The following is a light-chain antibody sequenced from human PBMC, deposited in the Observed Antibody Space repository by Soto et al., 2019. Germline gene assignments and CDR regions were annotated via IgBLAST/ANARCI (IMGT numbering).Light chain of an antibody. V-gene: IGKV3-20*01. CDR2: DAS. CDR3: QQYGSSPT. J-gene: IGKJ1*01. Sequence: EIVLTQSPGTLSFSPGERATLSCRASQSVASRRVAWYKQKPGQALRLVMYDASSRATGIPDRFSGSGSGTDFTLTISRLEPEDFAVYYCQQYGSSPTFGQGTKVDIK. CDR1: QSVASRR.